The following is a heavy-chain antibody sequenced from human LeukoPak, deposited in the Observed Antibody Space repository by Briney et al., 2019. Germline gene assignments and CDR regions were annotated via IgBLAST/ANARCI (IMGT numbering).Heavy chain of an antibody. CDR3: ARMTAGGFDI. CDR1: GGSFNSYY. D-gene: IGHD2-8*02. V-gene: IGHV4-34*01. CDR2: INHSGST. Sequence: PSETLSLTCGVFGGSFNSYYCSWIRQPPGKGLEWIGEINHSGSTNYNPSLKSRVTTSVDTSKNQFFLKLSSVTAADTAVYYCARMTAGGFDIWGRGTMVTVSS. J-gene: IGHJ3*02.